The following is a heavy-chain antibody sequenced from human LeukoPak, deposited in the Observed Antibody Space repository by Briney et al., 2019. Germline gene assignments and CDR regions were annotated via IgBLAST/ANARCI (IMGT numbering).Heavy chain of an antibody. J-gene: IGHJ4*02. CDR3: VRDDDRPDNGLDY. V-gene: IGHV3-48*04. CDR1: GFTFSSYS. D-gene: IGHD3-22*01. Sequence: GGSLRLSCAASGFTFSSYSMNWVRQAPGKGLEWVSFISSRSSSTFYADSVKGRFSISRDNAKNSLYLQMNSLRAEDTAVYYCVRDDDRPDNGLDYWGQGTLVTVSS. CDR2: ISSRSSST.